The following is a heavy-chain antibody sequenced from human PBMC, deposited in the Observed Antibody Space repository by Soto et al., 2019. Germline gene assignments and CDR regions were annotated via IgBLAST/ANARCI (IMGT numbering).Heavy chain of an antibody. CDR2: ISAYNGNT. J-gene: IGHJ6*02. D-gene: IGHD3-10*01. CDR1: GYTFTSYG. V-gene: IGHV1-18*01. Sequence: ASVKVSCKASGYTFTSYGISWVRQAPGQGLEWMGWISAYNGNTNYAQKLQGRVTMTTDTSTSTAYMELRSLRSDDTAVYYCTYTYYYGSGSSSPLIYYYYGMDVWGQGTTVTVSS. CDR3: TYTYYYGSGSSSPLIYYYYGMDV.